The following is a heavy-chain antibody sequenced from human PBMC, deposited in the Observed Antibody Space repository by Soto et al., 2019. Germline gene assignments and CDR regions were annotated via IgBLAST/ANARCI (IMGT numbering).Heavy chain of an antibody. J-gene: IGHJ4*02. CDR1: GGTISSGGYY. CDR2: IYYSGST. D-gene: IGHD2-2*01. Sequence: SETLSLTCTVSGGTISSGGYYWSWIRQHPGKGLEWIGYIYYSGSTYYNPSLKSRVTISVDTSKNQFSLKLSSVTAADTAVYYCARGRTSSPTPCDYWGQGTLVTVS. V-gene: IGHV4-31*03. CDR3: ARGRTSSPTPCDY.